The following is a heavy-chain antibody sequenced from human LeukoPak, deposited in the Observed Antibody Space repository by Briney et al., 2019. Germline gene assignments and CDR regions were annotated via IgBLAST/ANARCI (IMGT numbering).Heavy chain of an antibody. D-gene: IGHD5-12*01. CDR1: GVSISSYY. J-gene: IGHJ4*02. CDR3: AKYIGGTMFDY. CDR2: IYYSGST. Sequence: SETLSLTCTVSGVSISSYYWSWIRQPPGKGLEWIGYIYYSGSTNYNPSLKSRVTISVDTSNNQFSLKLSSVTAADTAVYYCAKYIGGTMFDYWGQGTLVTVSS. V-gene: IGHV4-59*08.